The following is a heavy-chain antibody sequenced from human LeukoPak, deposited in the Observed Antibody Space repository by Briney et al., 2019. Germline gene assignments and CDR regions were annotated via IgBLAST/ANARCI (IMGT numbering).Heavy chain of an antibody. CDR3: ARVVAAAGTPDY. CDR2: IYYSGST. Sequence: PSQTLSLTCTVSGVSISSGDYYWSWIRQPPGKGLEWIGYIYYSGSTYYNPSLKSRVTISVDTSKNQFSLKLSSVTAADTAVYYCARVVAAAGTPDYWGQGTLVTVSS. CDR1: GVSISSGDYY. J-gene: IGHJ4*02. V-gene: IGHV4-30-4*01. D-gene: IGHD6-13*01.